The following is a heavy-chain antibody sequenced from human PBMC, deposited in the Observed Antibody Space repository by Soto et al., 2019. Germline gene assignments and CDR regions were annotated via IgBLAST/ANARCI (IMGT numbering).Heavy chain of an antibody. J-gene: IGHJ4*02. CDR2: ISDYTGNT. D-gene: IGHD3-10*01. CDR1: GYTFTSYA. V-gene: IGHV1-18*01. CDR3: ARSGPPAGY. Sequence: QVQLVQSGAEVKKPGASVKVSCKASGYTFTSYATSWLRQAPGQGLEWMGWISDYTGNTNYAQKLQGRVTMTTDPSTTPAYMEPRSLRSDDTAVYYCARSGPPAGYWGEGDLVTVSS.